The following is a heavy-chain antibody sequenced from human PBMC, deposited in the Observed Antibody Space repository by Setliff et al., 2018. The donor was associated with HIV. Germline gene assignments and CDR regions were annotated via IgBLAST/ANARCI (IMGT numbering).Heavy chain of an antibody. J-gene: IGHJ3*02. V-gene: IGHV1-3*01. CDR1: GYTFTSYA. Sequence: ASVKVSCKASGYTFTSYAMHWVRQAPGQRLEWKGWINAGNGNTKYSQKFQGGVTITRDTSASTAYMELSSLRSEDTAVYYCARPAGMLLYPFDAFDIWGQGTMVTVSS. CDR2: INAGNGNT. D-gene: IGHD2-2*02. CDR3: ARPAGMLLYPFDAFDI.